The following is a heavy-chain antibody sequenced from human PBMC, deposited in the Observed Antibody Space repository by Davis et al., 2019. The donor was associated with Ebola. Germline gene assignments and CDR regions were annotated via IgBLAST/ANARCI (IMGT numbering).Heavy chain of an antibody. V-gene: IGHV5-51*01. CDR3: VRGRRSGGTAMLRDAFDL. D-gene: IGHD2-2*01. CDR1: GYYFSIYW. Sequence: GESLKISCQAIGYYFSIYWIGWVRQMPGKGLEWMANIYPDDRDSRYSPSFEGQVAVSVDKSISTAYLQLNSLEASDTGIYYCVRGRRSGGTAMLRDAFDLWGHGTVVAVSS. CDR2: IYPDDRDS. J-gene: IGHJ3*01.